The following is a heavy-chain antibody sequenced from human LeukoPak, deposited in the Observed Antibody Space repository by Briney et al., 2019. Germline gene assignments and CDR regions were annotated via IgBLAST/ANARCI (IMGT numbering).Heavy chain of an antibody. Sequence: ASVKVSCKAPGYTFTAYAMIWVRQAPGQGLEWMGWINTNTGNPTYAQGLTGRFVFSLDTSVSTAYLQISSLKAEDTAVYYCAFVGATDAFDIWGQGTMVTVSS. CDR3: AFVGATDAFDI. D-gene: IGHD1-26*01. CDR2: INTNTGNP. V-gene: IGHV7-4-1*02. J-gene: IGHJ3*02. CDR1: GYTFTAYA.